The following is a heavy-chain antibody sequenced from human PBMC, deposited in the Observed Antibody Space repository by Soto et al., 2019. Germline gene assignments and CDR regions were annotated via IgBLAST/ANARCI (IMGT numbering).Heavy chain of an antibody. CDR1: GFTFSDYA. CDR2: VSHDGRNT. D-gene: IGHD6-19*01. V-gene: IGHV3-30*18. Sequence: VQLVESGGGVVQPGRSLRLSCAASGFTFSDYAMHWVRQAPGKGLEWVAVVSHDGRNTHYADSVKGRFTSSIYGSKNTVSLEMAGLRAEGTAVYFFGKGVGQWLVPSDVNYWGQGALVTVSS. CDR3: GKGVGQWLVPSDVNY. J-gene: IGHJ4*02.